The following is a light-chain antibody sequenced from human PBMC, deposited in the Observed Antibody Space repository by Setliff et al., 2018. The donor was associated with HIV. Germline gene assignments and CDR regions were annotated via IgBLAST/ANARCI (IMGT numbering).Light chain of an antibody. Sequence: QSALTQPASVSGSPGQSIAISCTGTSSDVGIYNLVSWYQHHPGKAPKLIIYEVNKRPSGVSNRFSGSKSGNTASLTISGLQPEDETDYYCCSYTTYSTYVFGTGT. CDR1: SSDVGIYNL. J-gene: IGLJ1*01. V-gene: IGLV2-23*02. CDR3: CSYTTYSTYV. CDR2: EVN.